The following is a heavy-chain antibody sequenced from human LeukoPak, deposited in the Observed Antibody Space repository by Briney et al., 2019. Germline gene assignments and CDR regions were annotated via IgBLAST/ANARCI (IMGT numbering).Heavy chain of an antibody. CDR2: IYYSGST. Sequence: PSETLSLTCAVYGGSFSGYYWSWIRQPPGKGLEWIGSIYYSGSTYYNPSLKSRVTISVDTSKNQFSLKLSSVTAADTAVYYCARVYSSSWYQFDYWGQGTLVTVSS. V-gene: IGHV4-34*01. CDR1: GGSFSGYY. D-gene: IGHD6-13*01. J-gene: IGHJ4*02. CDR3: ARVYSSSWYQFDY.